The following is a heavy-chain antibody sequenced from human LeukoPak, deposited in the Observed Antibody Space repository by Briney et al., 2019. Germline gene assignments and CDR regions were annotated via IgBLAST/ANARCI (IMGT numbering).Heavy chain of an antibody. CDR3: AKDILGNDAFDI. CDR2: ISGSGGST. V-gene: IGHV3-23*01. Sequence: GGSLRLSCAASGFTFSSYAMSWVRQAPGKGLEWVSAISGSGGSTYYVDSVKGRFTISRDNSKNTLYLQMNSLRAEDTAVYYCAKDILGNDAFDIWGQGTMVTVSS. D-gene: IGHD7-27*01. J-gene: IGHJ3*02. CDR1: GFTFSSYA.